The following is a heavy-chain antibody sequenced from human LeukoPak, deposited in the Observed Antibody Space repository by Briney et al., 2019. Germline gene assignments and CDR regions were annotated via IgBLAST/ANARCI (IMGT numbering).Heavy chain of an antibody. CDR1: GFTFSTYA. J-gene: IGHJ4*02. CDR3: AKDVGTGPEDYYYDY. Sequence: GGSLRLSCAASGFTFSTYAMSWVRQAPGKGLEWVSIASGGGGSTHYPNSMKGRFTISRDNSKNTLYLQMNSLRTKDTAVYFCAKDVGTGPEDYYYDYWGQGTLVTVSS. CDR2: ASGGGGST. D-gene: IGHD1-1*01. V-gene: IGHV3-23*01.